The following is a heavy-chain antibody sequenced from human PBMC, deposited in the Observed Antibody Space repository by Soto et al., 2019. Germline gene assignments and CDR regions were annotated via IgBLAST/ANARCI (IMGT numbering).Heavy chain of an antibody. Sequence: EVQLVESGGGLVQPGGSLTLSCAASGFAVSSSYMGWVRQAPGKGLEWVSSIYREGNTYYADSVRDRFTVSTDNSKDTLYLQMNSLRVDDTAVYYCARHVGHYWYSDLWGRGTLVSVSS. CDR1: GFAVSSSY. J-gene: IGHJ2*01. CDR3: ARHVGHYWYSDL. V-gene: IGHV3-66*04. D-gene: IGHD1-26*01. CDR2: IYREGNT.